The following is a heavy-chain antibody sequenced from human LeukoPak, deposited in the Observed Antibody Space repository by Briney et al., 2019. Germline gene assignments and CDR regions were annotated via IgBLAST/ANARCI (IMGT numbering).Heavy chain of an antibody. CDR1: GFTFSDFE. CDR2: ISSDGGTE. CDR3: ATLGHPFDY. J-gene: IGHJ4*02. V-gene: IGHV3-48*03. Sequence: GGSLRLSCAASGFTFSDFEMNWVRQAPGKGLEWISYISSDGGTELNADSVRGRFTISRDNAKNSLYLQMNSPTAEDTAVYYCATLGHPFDYWGQGRLVTVSS.